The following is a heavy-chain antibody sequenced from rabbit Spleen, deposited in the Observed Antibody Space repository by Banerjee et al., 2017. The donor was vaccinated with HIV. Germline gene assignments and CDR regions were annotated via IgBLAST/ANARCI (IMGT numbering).Heavy chain of an antibody. Sequence: QSLEESGGDLVKPGASLTLTCTASGVSFSFSSYMCWVRQAPGKGLEWIACIDAGNGKTYYASWAKGRFTISRSSSTTVTLQMTSLTAADTATYFCARDAGTSFSTYGMDLWGPGTLVTVS. V-gene: IGHV1S40*01. J-gene: IGHJ6*01. CDR2: IDAGNGKT. CDR3: ARDAGTSFSTYGMDL. D-gene: IGHD8-1*01. CDR1: GVSFSFSSY.